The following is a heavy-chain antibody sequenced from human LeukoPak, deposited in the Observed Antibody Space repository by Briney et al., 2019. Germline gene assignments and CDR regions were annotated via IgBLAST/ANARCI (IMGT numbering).Heavy chain of an antibody. CDR1: GYSFTSYW. J-gene: IGHJ4*02. D-gene: IGHD3-16*01. CDR3: XXXLXXXXGXDX. CDR2: IYPGDSDT. V-gene: IGHV5-51*01. Sequence: GESLKISCKGSGYSFTSYWIGWVRQMPGKGLEWMGIIYPGDSDTRYSPSFQGQVTISADNSISTAYLEWSSLKASATAMYYXXXXLXXXXGXDXWGQGTLVTVX.